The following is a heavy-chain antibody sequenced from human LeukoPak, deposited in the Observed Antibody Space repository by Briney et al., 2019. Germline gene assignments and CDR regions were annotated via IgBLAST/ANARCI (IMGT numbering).Heavy chain of an antibody. Sequence: ALVKVSCKASGGTFSSYAISWVRQAPGQGLEWMGGIIPIFGTANYAQKFQGRVTITADESTSTAYMELSSLRSEDTAVYYCARSRERAAMGHFDYWGQGTLVTVSS. CDR3: ARSRERAAMGHFDY. CDR2: IIPIFGTA. J-gene: IGHJ4*02. CDR1: GGTFSSYA. V-gene: IGHV1-69*13. D-gene: IGHD5-18*01.